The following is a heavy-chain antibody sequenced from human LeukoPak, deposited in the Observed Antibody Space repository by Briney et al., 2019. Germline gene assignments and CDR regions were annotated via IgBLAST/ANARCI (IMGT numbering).Heavy chain of an antibody. V-gene: IGHV1-46*01. CDR2: INPNGGST. Sequence: GASVKVSCKATGYTFTNYYVHWVRQAPGQGLEWMGLINPNGGSTNCAQKFQGRVTMTRDTSTSTVYMELSSLRSEDTAVYYCARERYYYGSSGYYYEAAFDIWGQGTMVTVSS. CDR1: GYTFTNYY. J-gene: IGHJ3*02. D-gene: IGHD3-22*01. CDR3: ARERYYYGSSGYYYEAAFDI.